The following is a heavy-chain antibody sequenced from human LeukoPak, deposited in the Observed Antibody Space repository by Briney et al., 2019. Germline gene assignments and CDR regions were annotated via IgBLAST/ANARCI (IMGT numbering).Heavy chain of an antibody. V-gene: IGHV3-7*01. CDR1: GFTFSSYW. J-gene: IGHJ6*03. D-gene: IGHD3-3*01. Sequence: GGSLRLSCAASGFTFSSYWMSWVRQAPGKGLEWVANIKQDGSEKYYVDSVKGRFTISRDNAKNSLYLQMNSLRAEDTAVYYCARGRFWKPGYYYMDVWGKGTTDTVSS. CDR3: ARGRFWKPGYYYMDV. CDR2: IKQDGSEK.